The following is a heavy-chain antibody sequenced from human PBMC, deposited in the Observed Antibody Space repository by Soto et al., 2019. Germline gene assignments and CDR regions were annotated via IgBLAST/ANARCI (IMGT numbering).Heavy chain of an antibody. V-gene: IGHV4-4*02. CDR1: GGSISSSNW. CDR2: IYPSGST. J-gene: IGHJ6*02. Sequence: QVQLQESGPGLVKPSGTLSLTCAVSGGSISSSNWWSWVRQPPGKGLEWIGEIYPSGSTNYNPSRKSRVTISVDKSKNQFSLKLSSVTAADTAVYYCATIGYCSGGSCYGGRYYYYYGMDVWGQGTTVTVSS. CDR3: ATIGYCSGGSCYGGRYYYYYGMDV. D-gene: IGHD2-15*01.